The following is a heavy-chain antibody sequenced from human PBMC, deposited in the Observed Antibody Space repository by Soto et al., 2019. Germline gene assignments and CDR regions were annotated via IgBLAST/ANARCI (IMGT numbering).Heavy chain of an antibody. J-gene: IGHJ4*02. Sequence: QVQLVESGGGVVQPGRSLRLSCAASGFIFSGYAMHWVRQAPGKGLEWVAGISYDGNTKYYADSVKGRFTVSRDNSKNTLYVQMNNLSAEDTAMYYCAKETSAYEIDYWGQGTLVTGSS. CDR1: GFIFSGYA. D-gene: IGHD5-12*01. CDR2: ISYDGNTK. CDR3: AKETSAYEIDY. V-gene: IGHV3-30-3*01.